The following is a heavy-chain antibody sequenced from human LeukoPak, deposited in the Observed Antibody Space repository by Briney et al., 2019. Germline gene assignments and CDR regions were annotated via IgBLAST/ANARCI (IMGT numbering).Heavy chain of an antibody. J-gene: IGHJ3*02. Sequence: SQTLSLTCTVSGGSISSGSYYWSWIRQPAGKGLEWIGRIYTSGSTNYNPSLKSRVTISVDTSKNQFSLQLNSVTPEDTAMYYCVRGGLISLANTPLGAFDIWGQGTMVSVSS. D-gene: IGHD3/OR15-3a*01. CDR1: GGSISSGSYY. CDR2: IYTSGST. CDR3: VRGGLISLANTPLGAFDI. V-gene: IGHV4-61*02.